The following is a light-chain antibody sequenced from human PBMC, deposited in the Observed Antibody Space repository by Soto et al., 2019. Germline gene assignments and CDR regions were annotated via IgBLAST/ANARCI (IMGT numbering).Light chain of an antibody. CDR1: KSDIGVYDF. CDR3: KSYAGSNTYV. V-gene: IGLV2-8*01. CDR2: EVV. Sequence: QSVLTQPPSASGSPGQSVTISCTGTKSDIGVYDFVSWYQHHPGKAPRLIIYEVVQRPSGVPDRFSGSKSGNTASLTVSGLQAADEADYFCKSYAGSNTYVFGSGTKGTVL. J-gene: IGLJ1*01.